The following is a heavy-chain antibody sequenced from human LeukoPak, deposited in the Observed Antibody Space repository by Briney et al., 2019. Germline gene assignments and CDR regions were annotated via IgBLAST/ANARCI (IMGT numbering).Heavy chain of an antibody. CDR3: ARSGHSYGLFSSSWCDY. CDR2: ISGSGGST. J-gene: IGHJ4*02. V-gene: IGHV3-23*01. D-gene: IGHD5-18*01. CDR1: GFTFSSYA. Sequence: PGGSLRLSCAASGFTFSSYAMSWVRQAPGQGLEWVSAISGSGGSTYYADSVKGRFTTSRDTSKNTLYLQMNSLRAEDTAVYYCARSGHSYGLFSSSWCDYWGQGTLVTVSS.